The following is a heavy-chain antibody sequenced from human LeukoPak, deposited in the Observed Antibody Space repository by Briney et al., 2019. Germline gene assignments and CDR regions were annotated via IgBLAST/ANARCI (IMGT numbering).Heavy chain of an antibody. CDR2: IYHSGST. J-gene: IGHJ4*02. D-gene: IGHD3-22*01. CDR1: GYSISSGYY. CDR3: ARGDRPSSSGPTWGVFDY. V-gene: IGHV4-38-2*01. Sequence: PSETLSLTCAVSGYSISSGYYWGWLRQPPGKGLEWIGSIYHSGSTYYNPSLKSRVTISVDTSKNQFSLKLSSVTAADTAVYYCARGDRPSSSGPTWGVFDYWGQGTLVTVSS.